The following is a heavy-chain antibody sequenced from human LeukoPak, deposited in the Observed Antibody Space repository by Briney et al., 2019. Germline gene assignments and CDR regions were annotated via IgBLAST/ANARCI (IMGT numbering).Heavy chain of an antibody. CDR2: IIPIFGTA. CDR1: GGTFSSYA. J-gene: IGHJ4*02. CDR3: AGGSFAYYYDSSGYYCDY. Sequence: ASVKVSCKASGGTFSSYAISWVRQAPGQGLEWMGGIIPIFGTANYAQKFQGRVTITADESTSTAYMELSSLRSEDTAVYYCAGGSFAYYYDSSGYYCDYWGQGTLVTVSS. V-gene: IGHV1-69*13. D-gene: IGHD3-22*01.